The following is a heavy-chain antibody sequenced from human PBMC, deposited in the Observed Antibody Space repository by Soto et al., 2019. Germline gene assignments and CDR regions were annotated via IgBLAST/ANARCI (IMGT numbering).Heavy chain of an antibody. J-gene: IGHJ4*02. V-gene: IGHV3-9*01. Sequence: GGSLRLSCAASGFTFDDYAMHWVRQAPGKGLEWVSGISWNSGSIGYADSVKGRFTISRDNAKNSLYLQMNSLRAEDTALYYCAKDIFVGEAVATAFDYWGQGTLVTVSS. CDR3: AKDIFVGEAVATAFDY. CDR2: ISWNSGSI. CDR1: GFTFDDYA. D-gene: IGHD6-19*01.